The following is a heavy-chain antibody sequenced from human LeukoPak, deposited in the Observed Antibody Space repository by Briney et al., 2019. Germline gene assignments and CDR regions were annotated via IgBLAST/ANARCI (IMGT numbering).Heavy chain of an antibody. J-gene: IGHJ3*02. V-gene: IGHV3-69-1*01. Sequence: PGGSLRLSCAASGFTLSSYSMSWVRQAPGKGLEWVSSITSSSTIYYAESVKGRFTISRDNAKNSLYLQMNSLRDEDTAVYFCARAHTIFWEFDAFDIWGRGTMVTVSS. CDR2: ITSSSTI. CDR1: GFTLSSYS. D-gene: IGHD3-3*01. CDR3: ARAHTIFWEFDAFDI.